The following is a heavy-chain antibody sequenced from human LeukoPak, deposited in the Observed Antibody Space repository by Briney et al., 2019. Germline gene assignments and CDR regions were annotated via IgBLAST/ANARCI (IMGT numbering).Heavy chain of an antibody. D-gene: IGHD2-2*01. CDR3: ARDKGYCSSTSCLVLDY. CDR1: GYTFTGYY. CDR2: INPNSGGT. V-gene: IGHV1-2*02. Sequence: ASVKVSCKASGYTFTGYYMHWVRQAPGQGLEWMGSINPNSGGTNYAQKFQGRVTMTRDTSISTAYMELSRLRSDDTAVYYCARDKGYCSSTSCLVLDYWGQGTLVTVSS. J-gene: IGHJ4*02.